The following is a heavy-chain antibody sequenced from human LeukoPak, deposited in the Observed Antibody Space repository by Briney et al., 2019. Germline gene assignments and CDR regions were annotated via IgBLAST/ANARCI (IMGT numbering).Heavy chain of an antibody. D-gene: IGHD3-3*01. Sequence: GRSLRLSCAASGFTFDDYAMHWVRQAPGKGLEWVSGISWNSGSIGYADSVKGRFTISRDNAKNSLYLQMNSLRAEDTALYYCAKESIFGVGFDYWGQGTLVTVSS. CDR3: AKESIFGVGFDY. J-gene: IGHJ4*02. CDR2: ISWNSGSI. CDR1: GFTFDDYA. V-gene: IGHV3-9*01.